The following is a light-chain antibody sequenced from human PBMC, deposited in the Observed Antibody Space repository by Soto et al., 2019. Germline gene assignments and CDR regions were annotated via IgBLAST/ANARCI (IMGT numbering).Light chain of an antibody. CDR2: RAS. J-gene: IGKJ5*01. CDR1: LSLVYSDGNSY. V-gene: IGKV2-30*01. CDR3: MQGKYWPPIT. Sequence: DVVMTQSPLSLPVTLGQPSSMSCSSSLSLVYSDGNSYLSWFQQRPGQSPRRLIYRASNRDSGVPDRFSGSGSGTDFTLKISRVEVEDVGVYYCMQGKYWPPITFGQGTRLEI.